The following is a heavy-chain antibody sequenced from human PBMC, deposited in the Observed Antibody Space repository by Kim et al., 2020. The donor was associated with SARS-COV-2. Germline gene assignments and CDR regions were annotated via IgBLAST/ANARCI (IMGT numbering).Heavy chain of an antibody. V-gene: IGHV3-23*01. CDR1: GFTFSSYA. J-gene: IGHJ4*02. CDR3: AKGGVRGITGTTQLDY. D-gene: IGHD1-7*01. CDR2: ISGSGGST. Sequence: GGSLRLSCAASGFTFSSYAMSWVRQAPGKGLEWVSAISGSGGSTYYADSVKGRFTISRDNSKNTLYLQMNSLRAEDTAVYYCAKGGVRGITGTTQLDYWGQGTLVTVSS.